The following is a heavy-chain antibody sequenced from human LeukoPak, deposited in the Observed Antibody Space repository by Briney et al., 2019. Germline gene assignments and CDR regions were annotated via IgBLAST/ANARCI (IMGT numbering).Heavy chain of an antibody. V-gene: IGHV1-46*01. CDR2: INPSGGST. D-gene: IGHD5-24*01. J-gene: IGHJ3*02. CDR3: ARGAEMATINDAFDI. Sequence: ASVKVSCKASGYTFTSYYMHWVRQAPGQGLEWMGIINPSGGSTSYAQKFQGRVTMTRDMSTSTVYMELSSLRSEDTAVYYCARGAEMATINDAFDIWGQGTMVTVSS. CDR1: GYTFTSYY.